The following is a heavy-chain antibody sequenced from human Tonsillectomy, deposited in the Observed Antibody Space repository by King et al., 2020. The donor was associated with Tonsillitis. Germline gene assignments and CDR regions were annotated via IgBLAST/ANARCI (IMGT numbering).Heavy chain of an antibody. CDR1: GFTFSTYS. Sequence: VQLVESGGGLVKPGGSLRLSCAASGFTFSTYSMNWVRQAPGKGLEWVSSISGSSSYIYYADSVKGRFTISRDNAKNSLYLQMNSLRAEDTVVYYCASRTLSDPWGQGTLVTVSS. CDR2: ISGSSSYI. CDR3: ASRTLSDP. J-gene: IGHJ5*02. V-gene: IGHV3-21*01.